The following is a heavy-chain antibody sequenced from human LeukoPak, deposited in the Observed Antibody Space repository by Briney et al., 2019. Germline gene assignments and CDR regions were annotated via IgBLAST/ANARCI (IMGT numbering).Heavy chain of an antibody. CDR2: IYHSGST. D-gene: IGHD5-12*01. CDR3: VRYSGYDLSSGWYYDS. V-gene: IGHV4-4*02. J-gene: IGHJ4*02. Sequence: SGTLSLTCAVSGGSISSSNWWSWVRQPPGKGLEWIGEIYHSGSTNYNPSLKSRVTISVDKSKNQFSLKLSSVTAADTAVYYCVRYSGYDLSSGWYYDSWGQGTLVTVSS. CDR1: GGSISSSNW.